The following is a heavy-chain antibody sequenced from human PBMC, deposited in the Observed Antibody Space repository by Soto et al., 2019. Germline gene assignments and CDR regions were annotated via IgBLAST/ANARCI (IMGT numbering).Heavy chain of an antibody. V-gene: IGHV3-7*01. CDR1: GFMFNMYW. J-gene: IGHJ4*02. Sequence: EVQLVDSGGGLVQPGGSLRVSCAASGFMFNMYWMSWVRQAPGKGLEWVANIKEDGRKTFYVGSVKGRFTISRDNAKNSLHMEMNRLRAEDSAVYYCARTTDGAVGYWGQGTLGTVSS. CDR3: ARTTDGAVGY. D-gene: IGHD4-17*01. CDR2: IKEDGRKT.